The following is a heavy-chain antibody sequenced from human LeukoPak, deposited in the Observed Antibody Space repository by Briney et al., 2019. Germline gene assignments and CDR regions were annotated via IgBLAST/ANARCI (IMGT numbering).Heavy chain of an antibody. Sequence: SVKVSCKASGGTFSRYTISWVRQAPGQGLEWMGRIIHILGIANYAQKFQGRVTITADKSTSTAYMEMSSLRSEDTAVYYCARSTLTKYCSGGSGYKTALDYWGQGSLVTVSS. CDR1: GGTFSRYT. V-gene: IGHV1-69*02. CDR2: IIHILGIA. J-gene: IGHJ4*02. D-gene: IGHD2-15*01. CDR3: ARSTLTKYCSGGSGYKTALDY.